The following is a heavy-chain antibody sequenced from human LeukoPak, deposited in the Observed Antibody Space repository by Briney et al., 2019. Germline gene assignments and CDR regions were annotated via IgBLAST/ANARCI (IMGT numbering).Heavy chain of an antibody. V-gene: IGHV3-33*01. CDR3: ARDKGCSSTSCSAIDY. CDR1: GFTFSSYG. J-gene: IGHJ4*02. D-gene: IGHD2-2*01. CDR2: IWYDGSNK. Sequence: PGGSLRLSGAASGFTFSSYGMHWVRQAPGKGLEWVAVIWYDGSNKYYADSVKGRFTISRDNSKNTLYLQMNSLRAEDTAVYYCARDKGCSSTSCSAIDYWGQGTLVTVSS.